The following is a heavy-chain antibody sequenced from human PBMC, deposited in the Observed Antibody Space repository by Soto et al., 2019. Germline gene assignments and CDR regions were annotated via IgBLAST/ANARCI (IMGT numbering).Heavy chain of an antibody. V-gene: IGHV3-21*01. CDR2: ISSSTNSV. CDR3: AKDRHETTALAPYNWFES. Sequence: GGSLRLSCAASGFTFNSYTMSWVRQAPGKGLEWVSSISSSTNSVYYASSVKGRFTISRDNAKNSLYLQMNSLTAEDTAVYYCAKDRHETTALAPYNWFESWGQGTLVTV. CDR1: GFTFNSYT. J-gene: IGHJ5*01. D-gene: IGHD1-1*01.